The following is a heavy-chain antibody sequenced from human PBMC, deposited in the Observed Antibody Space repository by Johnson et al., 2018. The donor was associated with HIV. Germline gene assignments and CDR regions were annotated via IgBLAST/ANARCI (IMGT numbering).Heavy chain of an antibody. V-gene: IGHV3-30*04. J-gene: IGHJ3*02. CDR1: GFTFNSYA. D-gene: IGHD7-27*01. CDR3: ARDPTTQNPRLTGDFGAFDI. CDR2: TSYDGSNK. Sequence: QVQLVESGGGVVQSGRSLRLSCAASGFTFNSYAMHWVRQAPGKGLEWVALTSYDGSNKYYADSVKGRFSISRDTSTNTLYLQVNSLRAEDTAVYYCARDPTTQNPRLTGDFGAFDIWGQGTMVTVSS.